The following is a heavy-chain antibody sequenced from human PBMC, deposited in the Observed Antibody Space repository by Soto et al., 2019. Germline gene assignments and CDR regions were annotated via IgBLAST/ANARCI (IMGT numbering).Heavy chain of an antibody. CDR2: ISHTST. CDR1: GFTFSSYS. Sequence: GGSLRLSCAASGFTFSSYSMIWVRQAPGKGLEWVSSISHTSTFYADSVKGRFSISRDSSKNTLYLQMNNVRAEDTAIYYCSRLDPGYCSSSSCRDLDYWGQGTLVTVSS. V-gene: IGHV3-23*01. CDR3: SRLDPGYCSSSSCRDLDY. J-gene: IGHJ4*02. D-gene: IGHD2-15*01.